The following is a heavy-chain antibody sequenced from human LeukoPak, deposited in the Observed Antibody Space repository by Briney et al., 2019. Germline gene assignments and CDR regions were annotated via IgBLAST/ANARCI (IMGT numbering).Heavy chain of an antibody. Sequence: SVTVSCTASGGTFSSYAISWVRQAPGQGLEWMGRIIPILGIANYAQKFQGRVTITADKSTSTAYMELSSLRSEDTAVYYCARVGNMVRGVISLNPFDYWGQGTLVTVSS. D-gene: IGHD3-10*01. CDR2: IIPILGIA. CDR1: GGTFSSYA. J-gene: IGHJ4*02. CDR3: ARVGNMVRGVISLNPFDY. V-gene: IGHV1-69*04.